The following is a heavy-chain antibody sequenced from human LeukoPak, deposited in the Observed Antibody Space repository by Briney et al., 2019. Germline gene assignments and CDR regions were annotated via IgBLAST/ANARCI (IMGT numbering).Heavy chain of an antibody. CDR2: ISAYNGNT. CDR3: ARAPWTTVVTPLNDY. V-gene: IGHV1-18*01. J-gene: IGHJ4*02. D-gene: IGHD4-23*01. CDR1: GYTFTSYG. Sequence: ASVKVSCKASGYTFTSYGISWVRQAPGQGLEWMGWISAYNGNTNYAQKLQGRVTMTTDTSTSTAYMELRSLRSDDTAVYYCARAPWTTVVTPLNDYWRQGTLVTVSS.